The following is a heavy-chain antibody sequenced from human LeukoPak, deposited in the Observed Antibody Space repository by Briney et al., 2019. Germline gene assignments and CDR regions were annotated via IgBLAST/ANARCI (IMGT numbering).Heavy chain of an antibody. Sequence: GGSLRLSCAASGFTVRSDYMSWVRQAPGKGLEWVSGMYSGGSTYYADSVKGRFTISRDNSKNTLYLQMNTLRADDTAVYYCARGLVGATPLWGQGTLVTVSS. D-gene: IGHD1-26*01. CDR2: MYSGGST. V-gene: IGHV3-53*01. CDR1: GFTVRSDY. J-gene: IGHJ4*02. CDR3: ARGLVGATPL.